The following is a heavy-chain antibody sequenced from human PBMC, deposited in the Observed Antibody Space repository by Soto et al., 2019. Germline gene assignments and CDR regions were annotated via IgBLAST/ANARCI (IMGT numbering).Heavy chain of an antibody. CDR3: ARESIAARRLIDY. CDR1: GFTFSSYS. V-gene: IGHV3-21*01. J-gene: IGHJ4*02. D-gene: IGHD6-6*01. CDR2: ISSSSSYI. Sequence: ALRLSCAASGFTFSSYSMNCVRQAPGKGLEWVSSISSSSSYIYYADSVKGRFTISRDNAKNSLYLQMNSLRAEDTAVYYCARESIAARRLIDYWGQGTLVTVSS.